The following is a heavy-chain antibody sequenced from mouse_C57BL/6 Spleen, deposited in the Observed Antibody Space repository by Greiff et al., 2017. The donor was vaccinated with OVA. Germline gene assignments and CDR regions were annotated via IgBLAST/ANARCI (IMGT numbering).Heavy chain of an antibody. J-gene: IGHJ3*01. CDR1: GFTFSDYY. V-gene: IGHV5-12*02. CDR3: ARHRY. CDR2: ISNGGGST. Sequence: EVKVVESGGGLVQPGGSLKLSCATSGFTFSDYYMYWVRQTPEKRLEWVAYISNGGGSTYYPDTVKGRFTISRDNAKNTLYLQMSRLKSEDTAMYYCARHRYWGQGTLVTVSA.